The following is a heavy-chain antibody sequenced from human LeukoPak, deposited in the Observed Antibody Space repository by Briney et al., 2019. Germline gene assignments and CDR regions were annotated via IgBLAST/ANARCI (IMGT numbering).Heavy chain of an antibody. J-gene: IGHJ4*02. V-gene: IGHV1-24*01. CDR3: ASTHDYYESSGPPFDY. Sequence: ASVKVSCKVSGYTLSELSMHWARQAPGKGLEWMGGFDPEDDKTFYAQKFRGRVTLTEDTSSDTAYMELSGLRSEDTAVYYCASTHDYYESSGPPFDYWGQRTLVTVSS. CDR2: FDPEDDKT. D-gene: IGHD3-22*01. CDR1: GYTLSELS.